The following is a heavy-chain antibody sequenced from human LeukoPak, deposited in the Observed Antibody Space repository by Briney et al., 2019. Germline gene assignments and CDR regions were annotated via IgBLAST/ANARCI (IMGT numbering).Heavy chain of an antibody. CDR3: AKSLCSGGSCYSFDY. D-gene: IGHD2-15*01. J-gene: IGHJ4*02. CDR1: GFTFSSYA. CDR2: ISAGGGGA. Sequence: GGSLRLSCAASGFTFSSYAMTWVRQAPGKGLEWVPSISAGGGGAYSADSVKGRFTISRDKSKNTLSLQMNSLRAEGTAIYYCAKSLCSGGSCYSFDYWGQGTLVTVSS. V-gene: IGHV3-23*01.